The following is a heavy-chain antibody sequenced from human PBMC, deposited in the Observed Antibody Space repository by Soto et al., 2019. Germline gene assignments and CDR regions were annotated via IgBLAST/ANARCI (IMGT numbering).Heavy chain of an antibody. Sequence: EVQLVESGGGLVKPGGSLRLSCAASGFTFSSYSMNWVRQAPGKGLEWVSSISSSSSYIYYADSVKGRFTISRDNAKNSLYLQTNSRRAEDTAVYYCAREFSRGPWFGEPIGYYYYGMDVWGQGTTVTVSS. J-gene: IGHJ6*02. CDR1: GFTFSSYS. D-gene: IGHD3-10*01. V-gene: IGHV3-21*01. CDR2: ISSSSSYI. CDR3: AREFSRGPWFGEPIGYYYYGMDV.